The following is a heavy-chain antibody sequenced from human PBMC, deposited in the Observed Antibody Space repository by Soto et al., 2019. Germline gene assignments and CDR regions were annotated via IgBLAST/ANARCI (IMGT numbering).Heavy chain of an antibody. Sequence: GASVKVSCKASGYTFTSYDINWARQATGQGLEWMGWMNPNSGNTGYAQKFQGRVTMTRNTSISTAYMELSSLRSEDTAVYYCARGPFGSSGWFDAFDIWGQGTMVTVSS. CDR2: MNPNSGNT. D-gene: IGHD6-19*01. J-gene: IGHJ3*02. V-gene: IGHV1-8*01. CDR1: GYTFTSYD. CDR3: ARGPFGSSGWFDAFDI.